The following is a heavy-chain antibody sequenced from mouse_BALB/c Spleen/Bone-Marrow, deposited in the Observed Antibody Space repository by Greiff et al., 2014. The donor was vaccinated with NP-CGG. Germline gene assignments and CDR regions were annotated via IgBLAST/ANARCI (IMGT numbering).Heavy chain of an antibody. Sequence: VQLQQSGAELVKPGASVKLSCTASGFNIKDTYMHWVKQRPEQGLEWIGRIDPANGNTKYDPEFQGKATITADTSSNTAYLQLSSQTSEDSAVSYCAAYYYGGSQFAYWGQGTLVTVSA. J-gene: IGHJ3*01. CDR2: IDPANGNT. CDR3: AAYYYGGSQFAY. CDR1: GFNIKDTY. D-gene: IGHD1-1*01. V-gene: IGHV14-3*02.